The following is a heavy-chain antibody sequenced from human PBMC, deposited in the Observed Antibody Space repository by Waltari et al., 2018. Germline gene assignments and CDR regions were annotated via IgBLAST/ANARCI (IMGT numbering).Heavy chain of an antibody. J-gene: IGHJ2*01. CDR2: IYTSGRP. CDR1: GGSISSYY. V-gene: IGHV4-4*07. CDR3: ARASPRLRYGDRNYDWYFDL. D-gene: IGHD4-17*01. Sequence: QVQLQESGPGLVKPSETLSLTCTVSGGSISSYYWSWIRQPAGRGLEWIGRIYTSGRPNANPSLKRPVTMSVDTSKNQFSLKLSSVTAADTAVYYCARASPRLRYGDRNYDWYFDLWGRGTLVTVSS.